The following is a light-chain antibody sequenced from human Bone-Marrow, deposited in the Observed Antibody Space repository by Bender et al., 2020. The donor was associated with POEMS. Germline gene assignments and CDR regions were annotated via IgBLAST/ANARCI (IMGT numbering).Light chain of an antibody. CDR1: KLGDKF. J-gene: IGLJ2*01. CDR2: QDT. V-gene: IGLV3-1*01. Sequence: SYEVTQPPSVSVSPGQTASITCSGDKLGDKFACWYQQKPGQSPVVVIYQDTKRPSGIPERFSGSTSGNTASLTISGTQTMDEADYYCQSWGSNTAVFGGGTKLTVL. CDR3: QSWGSNTAV.